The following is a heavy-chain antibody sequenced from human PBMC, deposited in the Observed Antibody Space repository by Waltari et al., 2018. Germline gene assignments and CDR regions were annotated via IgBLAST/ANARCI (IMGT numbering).Heavy chain of an antibody. CDR2: ISGSGGST. D-gene: IGHD6-19*01. Sequence: EVKLLESGGGLVQPGGSLRLSCAASGVTFSSYAMNWVRQAPRKGLEWVSAISGSGGSTYYADSVKGRFTISRDNSKNTLYLQMNSLRAEDTAVYYCAKSPSGWLKAVSYFDYWGQGTLVTVSS. CDR3: AKSPSGWLKAVSYFDY. V-gene: IGHV3-23*01. CDR1: GVTFSSYA. J-gene: IGHJ4*02.